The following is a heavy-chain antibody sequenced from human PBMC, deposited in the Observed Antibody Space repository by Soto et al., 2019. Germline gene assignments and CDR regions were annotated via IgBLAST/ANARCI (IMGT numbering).Heavy chain of an antibody. CDR1: GFTFSSYW. CDR3: ARGGDVAGDAFDI. CDR2: IKQDGSEK. D-gene: IGHD6-19*01. J-gene: IGHJ3*02. Sequence: EVQLVESGGGLVQPGGSLRLSCAASGFTFSSYWMSWVRQAPGKGLEWVANIKQDGSEKYYVDSVKGRFTISRDNAKNSLYLQMNSLRAEDTAVYYCARGGDVAGDAFDIWGQGTMVTVSS. V-gene: IGHV3-7*01.